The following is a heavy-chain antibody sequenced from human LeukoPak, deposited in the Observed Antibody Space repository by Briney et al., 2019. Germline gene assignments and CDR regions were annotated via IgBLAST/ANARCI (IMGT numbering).Heavy chain of an antibody. CDR3: VRDPNYSENFDY. Sequence: PGGSLRLSCAASGFTFSSYNMNWVRQAPGKGLEWVSRINSDGSSTTYADSVKGRFTISRDNAKNTLYLQMNSLRAEDTAVYYCVRDPNYSENFDYWGQGALVTV. V-gene: IGHV3-74*01. J-gene: IGHJ4*02. D-gene: IGHD2-21*01. CDR2: INSDGSST. CDR1: GFTFSSYN.